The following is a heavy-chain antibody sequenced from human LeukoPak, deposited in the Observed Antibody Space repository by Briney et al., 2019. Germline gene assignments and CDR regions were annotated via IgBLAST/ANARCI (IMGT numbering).Heavy chain of an antibody. CDR2: ISAYNGNT. Sequence: ASVKVSCKASGYTFTSYGISWVRQAPGQGLEWMGWISAYNGNTNYAQKFQGRVTITADESTSTAYMELSSLRSEDTAVYYCARGGMVRGVIRYYYGMDVWGQGTTVTVSS. D-gene: IGHD3-10*01. V-gene: IGHV1-18*01. CDR3: ARGGMVRGVIRYYYGMDV. J-gene: IGHJ6*02. CDR1: GYTFTSYG.